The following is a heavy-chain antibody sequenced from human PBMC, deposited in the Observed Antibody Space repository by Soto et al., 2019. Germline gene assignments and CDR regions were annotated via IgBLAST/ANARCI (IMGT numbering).Heavy chain of an antibody. CDR1: GFSFDGFA. J-gene: IGHJ5*02. CDR2: ISWDSGKI. CDR3: GKDNSGRDGDYEPTCFEP. V-gene: IGHV3-9*01. Sequence: LRLSCAASGFSFDGFAMHWVRQAPGQRLEWVSSISWDSGKIGYADSVTGRFSVSRDNAKNSLFLQMSSLNPEDTAFYFCGKDNSGRDGDYEPTCFEPRGQGTLGTLSS. D-gene: IGHD4-17*01.